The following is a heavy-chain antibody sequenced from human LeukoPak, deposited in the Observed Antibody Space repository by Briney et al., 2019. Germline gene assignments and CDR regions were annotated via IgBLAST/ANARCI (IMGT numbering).Heavy chain of an antibody. V-gene: IGHV4-4*02. CDR3: ARGGYSYGFDY. J-gene: IGHJ4*02. Sequence: PGGSLRLSCAASGFTFSNAWMSWVRQAPGKGLEWIGYIYHSGSTYYNPSLKSRVTISVDRSKNQFSLKLSSVTAADTAVYYCARGGYSYGFDYWGQGTLVTVSS. CDR2: IYHSGST. D-gene: IGHD5-18*01. CDR1: GFTFSNAW.